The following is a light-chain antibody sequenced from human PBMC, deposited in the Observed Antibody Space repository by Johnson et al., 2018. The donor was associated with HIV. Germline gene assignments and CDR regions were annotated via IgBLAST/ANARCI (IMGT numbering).Light chain of an antibody. CDR3: GTWDSSLSAGGV. J-gene: IGLJ1*01. Sequence: THPPSVSAAPGQKVTISCSGSSSNIGNNYVSWYQQLPGTAPKLLIYDNNKRPSGIPDRFSGSKSGTSATLGITGLQTGDEADYYCGTWDSSLSAGGVFGTGTKVTV. CDR1: SSNIGNNY. CDR2: DNN. V-gene: IGLV1-51*01.